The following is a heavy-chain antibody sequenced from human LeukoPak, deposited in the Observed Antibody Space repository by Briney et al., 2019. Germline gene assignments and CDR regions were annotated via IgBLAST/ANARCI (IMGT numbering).Heavy chain of an antibody. CDR2: IKQDGSEK. CDR3: ARDFSSST. Sequence: PGGSLRLSCAASGFPFSSFWMSWVRQAPGKGLEWVANIKQDGSEKYYVDSVKGRFTISRDNAKNSLYLQMNSLRAEDTAVYYCARDFSSSTWGQGTLVIVSS. CDR1: GFPFSSFW. D-gene: IGHD6-6*01. J-gene: IGHJ5*02. V-gene: IGHV3-7*01.